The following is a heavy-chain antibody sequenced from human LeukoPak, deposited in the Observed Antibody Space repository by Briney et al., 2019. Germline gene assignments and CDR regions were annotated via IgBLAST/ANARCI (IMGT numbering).Heavy chain of an antibody. CDR1: GGTFSSYA. CDR2: IIPIFGTA. J-gene: IGHJ6*04. Sequence: SVKVSCKASGGTFSSYAISWVRQAPGQALEGMEGIIPIFGTANYAQKFQGRVTITADESTSTAYMELSSLRSEDTAVYYCARDSGQQLGYYYYGMDVWGKGTKPTVSS. CDR3: ARDSGQQLGYYYYGMDV. D-gene: IGHD6-13*01. V-gene: IGHV1-69*13.